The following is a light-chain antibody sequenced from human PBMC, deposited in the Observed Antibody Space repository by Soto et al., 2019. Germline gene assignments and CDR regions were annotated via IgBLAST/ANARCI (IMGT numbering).Light chain of an antibody. Sequence: EIVMTQSPATLSVSPGERASLSCRASQSISSDNLAWYQQKPGQAPRLLIYGASSRATGIPRRFSGSGSGTEFTLTISSLQSEDFAVYYCQQYNNWPPYTFGQGTKLEIK. V-gene: IGKV3-15*01. CDR2: GAS. J-gene: IGKJ2*01. CDR3: QQYNNWPPYT. CDR1: QSISSDN.